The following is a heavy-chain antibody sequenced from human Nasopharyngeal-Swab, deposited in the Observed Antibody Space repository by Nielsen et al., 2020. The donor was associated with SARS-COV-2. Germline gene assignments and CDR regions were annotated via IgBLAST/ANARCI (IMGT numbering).Heavy chain of an antibody. D-gene: IGHD5-18*01. Sequence: ESLKISCAASGFTFSSYAMSWVRQAPGKGLEWVSAISGSGGSTYYADSVKGRFTISRDNSKNTLYLQMNSLRAEDTAVYYCAKAGGYSSAVAFDIWGQGTMVTVSS. V-gene: IGHV3-23*01. CDR1: GFTFSSYA. J-gene: IGHJ3*02. CDR2: ISGSGGST. CDR3: AKAGGYSSAVAFDI.